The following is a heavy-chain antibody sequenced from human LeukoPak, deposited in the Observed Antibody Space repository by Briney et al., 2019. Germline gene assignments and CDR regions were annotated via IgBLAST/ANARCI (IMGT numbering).Heavy chain of an antibody. D-gene: IGHD1-1*01. J-gene: IGHJ4*02. CDR1: GDSVSSNSAA. CDR2: TYYRSKWST. CDR3: ARSTGPIDY. Sequence: SQTLSLTCVISGDSVSSNSAAWNWIRQSPSRGLEWLGRTYYRSKWSTYYAVSVKSRISINRDTSKNQISLQLNSVTPKDTAVYYCARSTGPIDYWGQGTLVTVSS. V-gene: IGHV6-1*01.